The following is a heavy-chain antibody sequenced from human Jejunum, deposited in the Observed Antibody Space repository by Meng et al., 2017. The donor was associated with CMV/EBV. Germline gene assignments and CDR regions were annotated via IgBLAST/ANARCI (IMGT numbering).Heavy chain of an antibody. CDR2: ISDGGGDP. J-gene: IGHJ6*02. V-gene: IGHV3-23*01. CDR3: AKSLEGYCSSTTCYPYYGMDV. Sequence: MTWVRQAPGKGLEWVSSISDGGGDPYYADSVKGRFPISRDNSKNTVYLQMNSLRAEDTATYFCAKSLEGYCSSTTCYPYYGMDVWGQGTAVTVSS. D-gene: IGHD2-2*01.